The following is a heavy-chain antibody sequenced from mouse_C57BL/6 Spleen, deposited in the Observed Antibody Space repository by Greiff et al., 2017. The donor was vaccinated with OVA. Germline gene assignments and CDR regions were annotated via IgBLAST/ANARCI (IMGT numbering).Heavy chain of an antibody. CDR1: GFTFSSYA. CDR2: ISDGGSYT. Sequence: EVKLMESGGGLVKPGGSLKLSCAASGFTFSSYAMSWVRQTPDKRLEWVATISDGGSYTYYPDNVKGRFTISRDNAKNNLYLQMSHLKSEDTAMYYCARGALYDYDRYFDVWGTGTTGTVSS. CDR3: ARGALYDYDRYFDV. J-gene: IGHJ1*03. D-gene: IGHD2-4*01. V-gene: IGHV5-4*03.